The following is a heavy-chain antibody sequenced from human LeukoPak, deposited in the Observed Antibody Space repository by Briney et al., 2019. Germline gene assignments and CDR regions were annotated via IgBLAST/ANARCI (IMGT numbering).Heavy chain of an antibody. J-gene: IGHJ4*02. CDR1: GFPFSSYG. CDR3: ARDLSAAYDF. CDR2: LVYDERN. D-gene: IGHD2-21*01. V-gene: IGHV3-33*01. Sequence: PGGSLRLSCAASGFPFSSYGMHWVRQAPGKGLEWVARLVYDERNDYANSVKGRFTISRDNSKNTLYLQMDNPRVDDTAVYYCARDLSAAYDFWGQGILVTVSS.